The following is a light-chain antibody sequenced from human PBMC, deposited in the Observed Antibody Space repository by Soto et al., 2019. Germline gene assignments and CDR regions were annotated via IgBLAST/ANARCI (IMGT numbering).Light chain of an antibody. Sequence: QSALTQPPSVSGSPGQSITVSCTGNSSDVGGYNYVSWYQQHPGKAPKVMIYDVSKRPSGVSNRFSGSKSGNTASLTISGLQAEDESDYYCNSYSNSSPRPYVFGPGTKLTVL. CDR1: SSDVGGYNY. V-gene: IGLV2-14*01. J-gene: IGLJ1*01. CDR3: NSYSNSSPRPYV. CDR2: DVS.